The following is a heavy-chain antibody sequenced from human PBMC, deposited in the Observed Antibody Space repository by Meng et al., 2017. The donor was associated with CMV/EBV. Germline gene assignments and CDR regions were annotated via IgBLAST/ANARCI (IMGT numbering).Heavy chain of an antibody. V-gene: IGHV3-23*01. D-gene: IGHD2-8*01. Sequence: GGSLRLSCAASGFAFSSYAMSWVRQAPGKGLEWVSHISGSGDYTYYADFVRGRFTISRDNPKNTLYLQMSSLRAEDTAVYYCAKAAGPPNFDCWGQGTLVTSPQ. CDR2: ISGSGDYT. J-gene: IGHJ4*02. CDR1: GFAFSSYA. CDR3: AKAAGPPNFDC.